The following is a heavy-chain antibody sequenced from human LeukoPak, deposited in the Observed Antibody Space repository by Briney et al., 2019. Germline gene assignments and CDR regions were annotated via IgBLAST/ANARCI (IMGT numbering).Heavy chain of an antibody. CDR3: ARGEHYYDKSELLSSLDL. J-gene: IGHJ5*02. CDR1: EFTFSSYA. CDR2: ISGSGGST. D-gene: IGHD3-22*01. V-gene: IGHV3-23*01. Sequence: PGGSLRLSCAASEFTFSSYALSWVRQAPGKGLEWVSGISGSGGSTYYADSVKGRFTVSRDNSKNTLYLQMNSLRAEDTAVYYCARGEHYYDKSELLSSLDLWGQGTLVTVSS.